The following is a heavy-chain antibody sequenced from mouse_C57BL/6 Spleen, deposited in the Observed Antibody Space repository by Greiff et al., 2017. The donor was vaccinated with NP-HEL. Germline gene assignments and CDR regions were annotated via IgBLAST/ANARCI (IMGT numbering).Heavy chain of an antibody. Sequence: VQLQESGAELVRPGTSVKVSCKASGYAFTNYLIEWVKQRPGQGLEWIGVINPGSGGTNYNEKFKGKATLTADKSSSTAYMQLSSLTSEDSAVYFCARSEDYYFDYWGQGTTLTVSS. CDR3: ARSEDYYFDY. CDR1: GYAFTNYL. V-gene: IGHV1-54*01. CDR2: INPGSGGT. J-gene: IGHJ2*01.